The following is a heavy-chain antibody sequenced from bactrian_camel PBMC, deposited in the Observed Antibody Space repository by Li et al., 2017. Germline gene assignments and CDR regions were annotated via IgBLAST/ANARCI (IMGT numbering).Heavy chain of an antibody. D-gene: IGHD2*01. CDR2: IKNGVGGTT. Sequence: DVQLVESGGGLVQPGGSLSLTCEASGSRFSSYVISWVRQAPGKGLEWVSSIKNGVGGTTYYLDSVKDRFSITRDNAKNTLYLQMNSLKSEDTAVYYCVRLDCTGGHCYNAYWGQGTQVTVS. J-gene: IGHJ4*01. V-gene: IGHV3S31*01. CDR3: VRLDCTGGHCYNAY. CDR1: GSRFSSYV.